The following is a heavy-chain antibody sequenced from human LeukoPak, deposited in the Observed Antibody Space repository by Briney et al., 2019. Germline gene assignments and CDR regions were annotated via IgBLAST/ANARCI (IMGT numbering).Heavy chain of an antibody. D-gene: IGHD3-22*01. V-gene: IGHV1-2*02. CDR1: GYTFTGYY. CDR2: INPNSGGT. J-gene: IGHJ3*02. Sequence: ASVKVSCKASGYTFTGYYMHWVRQAPGQGLEWMGWINPNSGGTNYAQKFQGRVTMTRDTSISTAYMELSRLRSDDTAVYYCARAAYYYDSSGYYPGAFDIWGQGTMVTVSS. CDR3: ARAAYYYDSSGYYPGAFDI.